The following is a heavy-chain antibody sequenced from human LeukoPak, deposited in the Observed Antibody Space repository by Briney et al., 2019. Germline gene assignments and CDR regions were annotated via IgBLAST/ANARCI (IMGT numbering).Heavy chain of an antibody. V-gene: IGHV1-18*01. J-gene: IGHJ5*02. CDR3: ARDSRFYYGSGSFHPVPRGFDP. CDR1: GYTFTSYG. CDR2: ISAYNGNT. D-gene: IGHD3-10*01. Sequence: ASVKVSCEASGYTFTSYGISWVRQAPGQGLEWMGWISAYNGNTNYAQKLQGRVTMTTDTSTSTAYMELRSLRSDDTAVYYCARDSRFYYGSGSFHPVPRGFDPWGQGTLVTVSS.